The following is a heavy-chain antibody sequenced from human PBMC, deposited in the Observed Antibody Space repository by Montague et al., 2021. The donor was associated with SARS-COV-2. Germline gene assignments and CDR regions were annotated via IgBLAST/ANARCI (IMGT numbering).Heavy chain of an antibody. Sequence: SETLSLTCTVSAGSISSSSHYWGWIRQLPGKGLDWIGSIYYSGSTYYNPSLKSRVTISVDTSKNQFSLKLSSVTAADTAVYYCARVGRQQLVRLSGMDVWGQGTTVTVSS. CDR3: ARVGRQQLVRLSGMDV. CDR1: AGSISSSSHY. V-gene: IGHV4-39*07. CDR2: IYYSGST. D-gene: IGHD6-13*01. J-gene: IGHJ6*02.